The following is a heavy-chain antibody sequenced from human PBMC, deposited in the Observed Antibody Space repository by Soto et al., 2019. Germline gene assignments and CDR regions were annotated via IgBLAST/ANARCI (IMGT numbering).Heavy chain of an antibody. Sequence: LSLTCTVSGGSISNSRYYWAWIRQPPGKGLEWIGCIYHTGNTYYNPSLKSRVTISVDTSKNQFSLNLSSVTAADTAVYYCAREPRSYYDSSGYYVGYWGQG. CDR2: IYHTGNT. D-gene: IGHD3-22*01. J-gene: IGHJ4*02. V-gene: IGHV4-39*07. CDR1: GGSISNSRYY. CDR3: AREPRSYYDSSGYYVGY.